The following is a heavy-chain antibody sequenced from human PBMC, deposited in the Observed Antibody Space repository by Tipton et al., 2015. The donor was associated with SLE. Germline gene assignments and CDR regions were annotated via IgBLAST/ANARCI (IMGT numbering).Heavy chain of an antibody. J-gene: IGHJ4*02. Sequence: GSLRLSCAASGFTFDDYGMSWVRQTPGKGLEWVSGINWNGGSTGYADSVKGRFTISRDNAKNSLHLQMNSLRAEDTALYYCARDEEGSSFDYWGQGTLVTVSS. CDR3: ARDEEGSSFDY. D-gene: IGHD6-6*01. CDR1: GFTFDDYG. CDR2: INWNGGST. V-gene: IGHV3-20*04.